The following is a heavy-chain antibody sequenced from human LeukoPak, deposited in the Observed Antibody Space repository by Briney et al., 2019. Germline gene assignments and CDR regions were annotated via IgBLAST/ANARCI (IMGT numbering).Heavy chain of an antibody. CDR1: GFTFSNYA. V-gene: IGHV3-23*01. J-gene: IGHJ4*02. D-gene: IGHD2-8*01. Sequence: GGSLRLSCAASGFTFSNYAIDWVRQAPGKGLEWVSGISGSGGSAYYADSVKGRFTISRDSSKNTLFLQMNRLRAEDTAVYYCAKDRCTNGVCYFDSWGQGTLVTVSA. CDR2: ISGSGGSA. CDR3: AKDRCTNGVCYFDS.